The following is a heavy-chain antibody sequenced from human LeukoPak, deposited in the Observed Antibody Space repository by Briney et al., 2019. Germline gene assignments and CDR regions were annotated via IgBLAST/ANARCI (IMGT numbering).Heavy chain of an antibody. CDR3: ASGDSIDY. CDR2: IKGDGTSK. V-gene: IGHV3-7*01. CDR1: GLTFSSNW. J-gene: IGHJ4*02. D-gene: IGHD2-21*01. Sequence: PGGSLRLSCAVSGLTFSSNWMYWVRQAPGKGLEWVANIKGDGTSKYYVDSVKGRFIISRDNAKSSLYLHMNSLRVEDTAVYFCASGDSIDYWGQGTLVTVSS.